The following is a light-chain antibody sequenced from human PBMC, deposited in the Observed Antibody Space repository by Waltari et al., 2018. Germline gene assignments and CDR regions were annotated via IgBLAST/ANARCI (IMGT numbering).Light chain of an antibody. CDR1: ALGNKY. CDR3: QTWDTNTVV. CDR2: EDE. V-gene: IGLV3-1*01. Sequence: SFALTQAPSLSVSPGQTATIACSVDALGNKYVCWYQQKPGQSPVLVIFEDEKRPSGIPERFSASNSGNTALLTITGVQALDEAAYYCQTWDTNTVVFGGGTKLTVL. J-gene: IGLJ2*01.